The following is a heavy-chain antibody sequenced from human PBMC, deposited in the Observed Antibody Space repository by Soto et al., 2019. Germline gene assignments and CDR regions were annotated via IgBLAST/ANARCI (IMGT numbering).Heavy chain of an antibody. CDR1: GFTFSSYG. D-gene: IGHD6-13*01. CDR2: IWYDGSNK. V-gene: IGHV3-33*01. CDR3: AREGVRRIAAAGTENDAFDI. Sequence: GGSLRLSCAASGFTFSSYGMHWVRQAPGKGLEWVAVIWYDGSNKYYADSVKGRFTISRDNSKNTLYLQMNSLRAEDTAVYYCAREGVRRIAAAGTENDAFDIWGQGTMVTVSS. J-gene: IGHJ3*02.